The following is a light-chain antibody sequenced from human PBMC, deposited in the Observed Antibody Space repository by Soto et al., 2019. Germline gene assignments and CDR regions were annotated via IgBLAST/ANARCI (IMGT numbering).Light chain of an antibody. V-gene: IGKV3-20*01. Sequence: EIVLNHSPGPLSLSPCESATLSFRASQSVNSRLAWHQRKPGQAPRLLIYGASSRATGIPDRFSGSGSGTDFTLTISRLEPEDFAVYYCQQYGSSLLTFGQGTRLEIK. J-gene: IGKJ5*01. CDR3: QQYGSSLLT. CDR1: QSVNSR. CDR2: GAS.